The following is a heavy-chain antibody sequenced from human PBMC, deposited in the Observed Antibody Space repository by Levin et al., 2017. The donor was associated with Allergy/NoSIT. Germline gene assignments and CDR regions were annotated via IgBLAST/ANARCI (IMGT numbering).Heavy chain of an antibody. D-gene: IGHD3-3*01. Sequence: ASVKVSCKASGYTFTSYDINWVRQATGQGLEWMGWMNPNSGNTGYAQKFQGRVTMTRNTSISTAYMELSSLRSEDTAVYYCAIRGTIFGVVQPYYYYGMDVWGQGTTVTVSS. V-gene: IGHV1-8*01. CDR2: MNPNSGNT. CDR3: AIRGTIFGVVQPYYYYGMDV. J-gene: IGHJ6*02. CDR1: GYTFTSYD.